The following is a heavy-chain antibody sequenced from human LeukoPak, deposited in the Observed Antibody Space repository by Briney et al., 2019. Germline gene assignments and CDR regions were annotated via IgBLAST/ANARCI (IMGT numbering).Heavy chain of an antibody. D-gene: IGHD2-15*01. J-gene: IGHJ4*02. CDR1: GYTFTSYG. CDR2: ISIYNGNR. Sequence: GASVKVSCKASGYTFTSYGISWVRQAPGQGLEWMGWISIYNGNRNYPQKFQGRVTLTTDTSTSTAYMELRSLTSDVTAVYYCARDWSGYCSGGSCPYYFDFWGQGTLVTVSS. CDR3: ARDWSGYCSGGSCPYYFDF. V-gene: IGHV1-18*04.